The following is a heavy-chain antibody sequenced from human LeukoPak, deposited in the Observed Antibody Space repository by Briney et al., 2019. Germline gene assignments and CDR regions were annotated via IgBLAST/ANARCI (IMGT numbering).Heavy chain of an antibody. Sequence: GASVKVSCKASGYTFTGYYMHWVRQAPGQGLEWMGWINPNSGGTNYAQKFQGRVTMTRDTSISTAYMELSRLRSDDTAVYYCARDGLYCSSTSCLRREGWFDPWGQGTLVTVSS. CDR3: ARDGLYCSSTSCLRREGWFDP. D-gene: IGHD2-2*01. V-gene: IGHV1-2*02. CDR1: GYTFTGYY. J-gene: IGHJ5*02. CDR2: INPNSGGT.